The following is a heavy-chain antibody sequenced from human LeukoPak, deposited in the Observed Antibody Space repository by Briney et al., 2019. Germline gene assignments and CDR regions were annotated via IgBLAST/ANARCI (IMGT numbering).Heavy chain of an antibody. CDR2: IKEDGTEK. Sequence: GGSLRLSCAGSGFTFSDFWMTWVRQTPGKGLEWVANIKEDGTEKNLVDSVKGRFTISRDNSKNTLYLQMNSLRAEDTAVYYCAKDQGPAASMGDYWGQGTLVTVSS. J-gene: IGHJ4*02. CDR1: GFTFSDFW. D-gene: IGHD2-2*01. V-gene: IGHV3-7*01. CDR3: AKDQGPAASMGDY.